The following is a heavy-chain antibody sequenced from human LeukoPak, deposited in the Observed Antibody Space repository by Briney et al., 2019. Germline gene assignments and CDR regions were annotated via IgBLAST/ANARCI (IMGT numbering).Heavy chain of an antibody. CDR3: ARARPLDGYLTPDY. Sequence: PGGSLRLSCAASGLTVSSNYMSWVRQAPGKGLEWVSVIYSGGNTYYADSVKGRFTVSSDNSKNTLYLQMNSLRAEDTAVYYCARARPLDGYLTPDYWGQGTLVTVSS. CDR1: GLTVSSNY. D-gene: IGHD5-24*01. J-gene: IGHJ4*02. CDR2: IYSGGNT. V-gene: IGHV3-53*01.